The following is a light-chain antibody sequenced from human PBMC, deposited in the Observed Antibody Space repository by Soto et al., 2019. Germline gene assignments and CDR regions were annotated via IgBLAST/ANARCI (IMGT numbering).Light chain of an antibody. Sequence: QSALTQPPSASGSPGQSVTISCTGTSSDVGGYNYVSWYQQRPGKAPKLMIYEVSQRPSGVPDRFSGSKSGNTASLTVSGLQAEDEADYYCSSYAGSNNLYVFGTGTKV. J-gene: IGLJ1*01. CDR2: EVS. CDR3: SSYAGSNNLYV. V-gene: IGLV2-8*01. CDR1: SSDVGGYNY.